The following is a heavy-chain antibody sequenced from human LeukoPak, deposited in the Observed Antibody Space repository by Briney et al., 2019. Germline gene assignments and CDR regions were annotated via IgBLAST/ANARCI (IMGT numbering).Heavy chain of an antibody. CDR1: GGTFSSYA. Sequence: ASVKVSCKASGGTFSSYAISWVRQAPGQGLEWMGGIIPIFGTTNYGQKFQGRVTVTADESTSTAYMELSSLRSEDTAVYYCARVSGSSWFSDAMDVWGQGTTVTVSS. J-gene: IGHJ6*02. V-gene: IGHV1-69*13. CDR2: IIPIFGTT. CDR3: ARVSGSSWFSDAMDV. D-gene: IGHD6-13*01.